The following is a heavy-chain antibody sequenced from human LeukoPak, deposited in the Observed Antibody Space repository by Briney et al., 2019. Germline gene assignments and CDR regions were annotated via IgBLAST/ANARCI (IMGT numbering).Heavy chain of an antibody. V-gene: IGHV3-74*01. J-gene: IGHJ5*02. D-gene: IGHD2-21*01. CDR1: GFIFSSRW. CDR2: IKMDGSSI. CDR3: ARDNIPGWFGP. Sequence: GGSLRLSCAASGFIFSSRWMHWVRRGPGKGLEWVSRIKMDGSSIDYADSVRGRFTVSRDNAKNTLYLEMNSLRVEDTAVYYCARDNIPGWFGPWGQGALVTVSS.